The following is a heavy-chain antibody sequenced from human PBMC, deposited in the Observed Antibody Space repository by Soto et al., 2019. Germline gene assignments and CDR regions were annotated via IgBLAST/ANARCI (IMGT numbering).Heavy chain of an antibody. CDR2: IYYSGST. CDR1: VGSISSSSYY. J-gene: IGHJ4*02. CDR3: ARQVEYSSSWYGGLAEEFDY. V-gene: IGHV4-39*01. Sequence: QLQLQESGPGLVKPSETLSLTCTVSVGSISSSSYYWGWIRQPPGKGLEWIGSIYYSGSTYYNPSLKSRVTISVDTSKNQFSLKLSSVTAADTAAYYCARQVEYSSSWYGGLAEEFDYWGQGTLVTVSS. D-gene: IGHD6-13*01.